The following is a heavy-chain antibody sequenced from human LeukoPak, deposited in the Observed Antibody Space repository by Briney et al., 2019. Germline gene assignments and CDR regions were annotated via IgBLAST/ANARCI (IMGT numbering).Heavy chain of an antibody. Sequence: ASVKLSCKASGYTFTSYYMHWVRQAPGQGLEWMGIINPSGGSTSYAQKFQGRVTMTRDMSTSTVYMELSSLRSEDTAVYYCASALWFGELQIDYWRQGTLVTVSS. D-gene: IGHD3-10*01. V-gene: IGHV1-46*01. CDR1: GYTFTSYY. J-gene: IGHJ4*02. CDR2: INPSGGST. CDR3: ASALWFGELQIDY.